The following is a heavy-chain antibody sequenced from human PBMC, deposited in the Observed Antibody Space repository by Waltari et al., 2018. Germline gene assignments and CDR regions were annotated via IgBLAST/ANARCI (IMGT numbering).Heavy chain of an antibody. CDR3: ARDGAAATWADYYYMDV. D-gene: IGHD6-13*01. Sequence: QVQLQESGPGLVKPSETLSLSCSVSGGSISCFYWSWIRQPPGKGLEWIGHIYSSGTTNYNPSLNGRVTISVDPPKNQFSLKLTSVTAADTAMYYCARDGAAATWADYYYMDVWGEGITVTVSS. CDR1: GGSISCFY. CDR2: IYSSGTT. J-gene: IGHJ6*03. V-gene: IGHV4-4*09.